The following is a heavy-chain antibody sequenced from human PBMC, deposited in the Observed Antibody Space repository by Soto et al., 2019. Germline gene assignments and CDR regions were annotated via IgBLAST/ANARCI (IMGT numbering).Heavy chain of an antibody. D-gene: IGHD6-25*01. CDR2: IWYDGSKK. Sequence: GGSLILSCAASGVTFSRYGMHWARQAPGKGLEWVAFIWYDGSKKYYVDSVKGRFTISRDNSKNMLYLQMNSLRAEDTAIYYCARQRANYFDYWGQGTLVTVSS. CDR3: ARQRANYFDY. J-gene: IGHJ4*02. CDR1: GVTFSRYG. V-gene: IGHV3-33*01.